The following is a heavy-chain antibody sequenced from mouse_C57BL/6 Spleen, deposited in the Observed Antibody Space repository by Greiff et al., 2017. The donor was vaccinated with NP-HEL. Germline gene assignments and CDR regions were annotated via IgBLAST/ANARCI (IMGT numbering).Heavy chain of an antibody. J-gene: IGHJ4*01. Sequence: QVQLQQSGPQLVKPGASVKISCKASGYAFSSSWMNWVKQRPGKGLEWIGRIYPGDGDTNYNGKFKGKATLTADKSSSTAYMQLSSLTSEDSAVYFCARRVIYYYGSNPSMDYWGQGTSVTVSS. CDR3: ARRVIYYYGSNPSMDY. CDR2: IYPGDGDT. CDR1: GYAFSSSW. D-gene: IGHD1-1*01. V-gene: IGHV1-82*01.